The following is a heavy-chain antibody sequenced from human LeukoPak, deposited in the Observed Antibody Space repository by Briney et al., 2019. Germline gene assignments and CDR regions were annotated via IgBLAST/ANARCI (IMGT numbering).Heavy chain of an antibody. CDR2: INHSGST. V-gene: IGHV4-34*01. CDR1: GGSFSGYY. Sequence: SETLSLTCAVYGGSFSGYYWSWIRQPPGKELEWMGEINHSGSTNYNPSLKSRVTISVDTSKNQFSLKLSSVTAADTAVYYCARASGYCSGGSCPLLGIDYWGQGTLITVSS. D-gene: IGHD2-15*01. J-gene: IGHJ4*02. CDR3: ARASGYCSGGSCPLLGIDY.